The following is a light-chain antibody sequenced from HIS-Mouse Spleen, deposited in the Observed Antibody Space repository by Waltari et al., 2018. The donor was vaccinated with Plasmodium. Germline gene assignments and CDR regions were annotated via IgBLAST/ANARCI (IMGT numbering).Light chain of an antibody. CDR3: YSTDSSGNHRV. CDR1: ALPKKY. V-gene: IGLV3-10*01. J-gene: IGLJ3*02. Sequence: SYELTQQPSVSVSPGQTARITGSGDALPKKYAYWYQQKSGQAPVLVIYEDSKRPPGIPERFSGSSSGTMATLTISGAQVEDEADYYCYSTDSSGNHRVFGGGTKLTVL. CDR2: EDS.